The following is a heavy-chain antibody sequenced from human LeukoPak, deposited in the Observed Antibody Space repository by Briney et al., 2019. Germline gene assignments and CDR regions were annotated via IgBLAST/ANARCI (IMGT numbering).Heavy chain of an antibody. CDR1: GGSISSYY. D-gene: IGHD1-26*01. Sequence: SETLSLTCTVSGGSISSYYWSWIRQPPGKGLEWIGYIYYSGSTNYNPSLKSRVTISVETSKNQFSLKLSSVTAADTAVYYCARGGGSYYVQNYYYGMDVWGQGTTVTVSS. CDR3: ARGGGSYYVQNYYYGMDV. V-gene: IGHV4-59*01. CDR2: IYYSGST. J-gene: IGHJ6*02.